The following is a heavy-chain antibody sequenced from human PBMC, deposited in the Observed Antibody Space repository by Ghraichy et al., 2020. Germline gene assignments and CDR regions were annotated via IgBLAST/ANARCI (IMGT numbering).Heavy chain of an antibody. D-gene: IGHD1-26*01. CDR2: IRDDGSNK. J-gene: IGHJ1*01. Sequence: GGSLRLSCAASGFTCSSYVMYWVRQAPGKGLEWGAFIRDDGSNKYYADSVKGRFTISRDNSKNTLNLQMNSLRAEDTAVYYCANDRWERLDFQHWGQGTLVTFSS. V-gene: IGHV3-30*02. CDR1: GFTCSSYV. CDR3: ANDRWERLDFQH.